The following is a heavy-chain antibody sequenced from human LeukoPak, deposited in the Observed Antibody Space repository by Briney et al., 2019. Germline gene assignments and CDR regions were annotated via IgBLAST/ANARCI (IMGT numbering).Heavy chain of an antibody. V-gene: IGHV4-34*01. CDR3: ARGRPASEGSSSDY. D-gene: IGHD6-6*01. CDR2: INHSGST. J-gene: IGHJ4*02. Sequence: PSETLSLTCTVSGGSISSYYWSWIRQPPGKGLEWIGEINHSGSTNYNPSLKSRVTISVDTSKNQFSLKLSSVTAADTAVYYCARGRPASEGSSSDYWGQGTLVTVSS. CDR1: GGSISSYY.